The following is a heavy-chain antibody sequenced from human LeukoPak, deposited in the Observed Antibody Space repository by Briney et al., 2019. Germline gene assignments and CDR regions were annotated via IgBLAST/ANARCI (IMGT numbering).Heavy chain of an antibody. CDR3: ARDPGGYCSSTSCYGEIDY. Sequence: GGSLRLSCAASGFTFSSYGMHWVRQAPGKGLEWVAVIWYDGSNKYYADSVKGRFTISRDNSKITLYLQMNSLRAEDTAVYYCARDPGGYCSSTSCYGEIDYWGQGTLVTVSS. V-gene: IGHV3-33*08. CDR2: IWYDGSNK. CDR1: GFTFSSYG. J-gene: IGHJ4*02. D-gene: IGHD2-2*01.